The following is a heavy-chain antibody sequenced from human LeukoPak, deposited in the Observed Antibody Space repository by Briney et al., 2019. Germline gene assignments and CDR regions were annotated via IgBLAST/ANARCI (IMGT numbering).Heavy chain of an antibody. CDR1: GGSISSYY. CDR3: ASTMATISYFDY. CDR2: IYYSGST. V-gene: IGHV4-59*01. D-gene: IGHD5-24*01. Sequence: SETLSLTCTVSGGSISSYYWSWTRQPPGKGLEWIGYIYYSGSTNYNPSLKSRVTISVDTSKNQFSLKLSSVTAADTAVYYCASTMATISYFDYWGQGTLVTVSS. J-gene: IGHJ4*02.